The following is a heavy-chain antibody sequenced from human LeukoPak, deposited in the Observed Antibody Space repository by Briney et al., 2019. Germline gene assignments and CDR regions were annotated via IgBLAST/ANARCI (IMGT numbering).Heavy chain of an antibody. CDR2: INHSGST. CDR1: GGSFSGYY. J-gene: IGHJ4*02. D-gene: IGHD3-22*01. Sequence: SETLSLTCAVYGGSFSGYYWSWIRQPPGKGLEWIGEINHSGSTNYNPSLKSRVTISVDTSKNQFSLKLSSVTAADTAVYYCARYAPTYYYDSSSYYSAYYFDYWGQGTLVTVSS. CDR3: ARYAPTYYYDSSSYYSAYYFDY. V-gene: IGHV4-34*01.